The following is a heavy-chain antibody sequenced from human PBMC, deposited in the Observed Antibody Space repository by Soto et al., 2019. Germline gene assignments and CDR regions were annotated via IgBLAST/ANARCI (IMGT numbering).Heavy chain of an antibody. Sequence: QVQLQASGPGLVKPSQTLSLTCTVSGASLSSDAYYWSWIRQHPVKGLEWIGYIHYSGATYYNPSLESRVTISLDTPKNHFSLTLSSVPAAATAVYFCARGGRRGDVFAIWGQGTMVTVSS. V-gene: IGHV4-31*03. CDR3: ARGGRRGDVFAI. CDR2: IHYSGAT. D-gene: IGHD1-1*01. J-gene: IGHJ3*02. CDR1: GASLSSDAYY.